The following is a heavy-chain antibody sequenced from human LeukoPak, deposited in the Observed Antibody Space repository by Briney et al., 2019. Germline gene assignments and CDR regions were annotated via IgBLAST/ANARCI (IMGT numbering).Heavy chain of an antibody. CDR1: GFTFSSYA. V-gene: IGHV3-23*01. J-gene: IGHJ4*02. CDR2: TSGSGGST. CDR3: AGGEGRYESFDY. D-gene: IGHD5-12*01. Sequence: GGSLRLSCVASGFTFSSYAMSWVRQAPGKGLEWVSLTSGSGGSTYYADSVKGRFTISRDNSKNTLYLQMNSLRAEDTAVYYCAGGEGRYESFDYWGQGTLVTASS.